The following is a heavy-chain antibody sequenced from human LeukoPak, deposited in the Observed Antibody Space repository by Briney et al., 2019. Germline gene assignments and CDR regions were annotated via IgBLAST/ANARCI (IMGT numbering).Heavy chain of an antibody. CDR1: GGSISSYY. D-gene: IGHD2/OR15-2a*01. Sequence: SETLSLTCTVSGGSISSYYWSWIRQPPGKGLEWIGYIYYSGSTNYNPPLKSRVTISVDTSKNQFSLKLSSVTAADTAMYYCARNRVFDVWGQGTMVTVSS. J-gene: IGHJ3*01. CDR2: IYYSGST. V-gene: IGHV4-59*01. CDR3: ARNRVFDV.